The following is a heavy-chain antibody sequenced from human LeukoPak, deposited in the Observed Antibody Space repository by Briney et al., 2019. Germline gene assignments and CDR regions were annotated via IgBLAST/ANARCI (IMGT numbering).Heavy chain of an antibody. J-gene: IGHJ4*02. D-gene: IGHD3-9*01. V-gene: IGHV3-11*01. CDR1: GFTFSDYY. CDR3: ARVRYFDWLSRAFDY. CDR2: ISSSGSTI. Sequence: GGSLRLSCAASGFTFSDYYMSWIRQAPGKGLEWVSYISSSGSTIYYADSVKGRFTISRDNAKNSLYLQMNSLRAEDTAVYYCARVRYFDWLSRAFDYWGQGTWSPSPQ.